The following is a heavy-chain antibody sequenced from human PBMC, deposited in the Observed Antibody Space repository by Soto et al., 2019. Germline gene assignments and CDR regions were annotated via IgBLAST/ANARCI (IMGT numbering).Heavy chain of an antibody. CDR2: INHSGST. J-gene: IGHJ4*02. Sequence: QVQLQQWGAGLLKPSETLSLTCAVYGGSFSGYYWSWIRQPPGKGLEWIGEINHSGSTNYNPSLKRRVTISVDTSKNQFSLKLSSVTAADTAVYYCARGLSAHGDFDYWGQGTLVTVSS. V-gene: IGHV4-34*01. CDR1: GGSFSGYY. CDR3: ARGLSAHGDFDY. D-gene: IGHD4-17*01.